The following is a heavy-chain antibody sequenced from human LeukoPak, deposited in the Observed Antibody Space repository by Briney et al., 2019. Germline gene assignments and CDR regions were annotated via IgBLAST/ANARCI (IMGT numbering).Heavy chain of an antibody. CDR2: INPNSGGT. V-gene: IGHV1-2*02. D-gene: IGHD3-22*01. CDR1: GGTFSSYA. Sequence: ASVKVSCKASGGTFSSYAISWVRQAPGQGLEWMGWINPNSGGTNYAQKFQGRVTMTRDTSISTAYMELSRLRSDDTAVYYCAREPLPYYYDSSGYLYWGQGTLVTVSS. CDR3: AREPLPYYYDSSGYLY. J-gene: IGHJ4*02.